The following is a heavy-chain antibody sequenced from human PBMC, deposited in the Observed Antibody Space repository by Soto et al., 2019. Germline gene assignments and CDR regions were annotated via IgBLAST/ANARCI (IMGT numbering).Heavy chain of an antibody. Sequence: PGGSLRLSCTASGFSFSYYAMHWVRQAPGKAPEWVAVMWYNGSNKNYGESVKGRFTIYRDNSKNTLYLQMNSLRAEDTAVYYCARDGEGGSSTRAYYYGLDVWGQGTTVTVSS. V-gene: IGHV3-33*01. CDR1: GFSFSYYA. J-gene: IGHJ6*02. CDR2: MWYNGSNK. CDR3: ARDGEGGSSTRAYYYGLDV. D-gene: IGHD7-27*01.